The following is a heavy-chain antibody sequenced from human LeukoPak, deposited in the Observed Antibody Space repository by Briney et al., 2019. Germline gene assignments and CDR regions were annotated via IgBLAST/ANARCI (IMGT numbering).Heavy chain of an antibody. D-gene: IGHD3-3*01. CDR3: ARIFGVVIMVDY. CDR2: FSGSGDTT. V-gene: IGHV3-23*01. Sequence: GGSLRLSCAASGITFSNYAMSWVRQAPGKGLEWVSVFSGSGDTTYYADSVKGRFTISRDNSRNTLYLQMNSLRAEDTAVYYCARIFGVVIMVDYWGQGTLVTVSS. J-gene: IGHJ4*02. CDR1: GITFSNYA.